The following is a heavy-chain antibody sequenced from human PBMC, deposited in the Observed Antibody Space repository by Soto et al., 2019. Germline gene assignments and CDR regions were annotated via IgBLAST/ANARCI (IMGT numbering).Heavy chain of an antibody. CDR1: GGSISNYY. CDR3: ARHQEVRGVIIPYHYYCIDV. D-gene: IGHD3-10*01. Sequence: QVQLQESGPGLVKPSETLSLTCTVSGGSISNYYWSWIRQPPGKGLEWIGYIYYSRITTDYSPSLKCRVTISVETSKNQFSLKLSSVTAAYTAVYYCARHQEVRGVIIPYHYYCIDVWGQGTTVTVSS. J-gene: IGHJ6*02. V-gene: IGHV4-59*08. CDR2: IYYSRITT.